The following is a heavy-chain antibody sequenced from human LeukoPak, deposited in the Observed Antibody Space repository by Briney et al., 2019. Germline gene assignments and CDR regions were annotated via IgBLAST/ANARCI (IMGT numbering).Heavy chain of an antibody. V-gene: IGHV3-30-3*01. CDR1: GFTFSSYA. Sequence: PGGSLRLSCAASGFTFSSYAMHWVRRAPGKGLEWVAVISYDGSNKYYADSVKGRFTISRDNSKNTLYLQMNSLRAEDTAVYYCARDPGALGFGDYWGQGTLVTVSS. D-gene: IGHD3-10*01. J-gene: IGHJ4*02. CDR3: ARDPGALGFGDY. CDR2: ISYDGSNK.